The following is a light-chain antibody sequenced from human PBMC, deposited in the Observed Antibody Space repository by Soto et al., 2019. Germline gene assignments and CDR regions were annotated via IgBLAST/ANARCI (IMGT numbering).Light chain of an antibody. Sequence: DPQMTQSPSTLSASVGDRVTITCRASQSISTSMAWYQQRPGTAPKLLIYKTSTLESGVPSRFSGSGSGTEFTLTISSLQPDDFATYYCQQYNTYSPTFGQGTKXXVK. V-gene: IGKV1-5*03. CDR1: QSISTS. CDR2: KTS. J-gene: IGKJ1*01. CDR3: QQYNTYSPT.